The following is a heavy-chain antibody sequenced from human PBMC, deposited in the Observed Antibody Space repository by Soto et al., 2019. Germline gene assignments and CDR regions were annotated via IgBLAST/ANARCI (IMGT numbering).Heavy chain of an antibody. Sequence: EVQLLESGGGLVQPGGSPRLSCVASGFTFSSYAMTWVRQAPGKGLDWVSSISGSGGTTYYADSVKGRFTISRDNSKNTLYLQMNSLRAEDTAVYYCAKVDGVRRGYFDYWGQGTLVTVSS. CDR1: GFTFSSYA. CDR3: AKVDGVRRGYFDY. J-gene: IGHJ4*02. D-gene: IGHD4-17*01. V-gene: IGHV3-23*01. CDR2: ISGSGGTT.